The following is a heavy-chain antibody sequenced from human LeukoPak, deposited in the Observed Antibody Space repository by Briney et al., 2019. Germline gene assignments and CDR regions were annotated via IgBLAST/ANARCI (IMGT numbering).Heavy chain of an antibody. D-gene: IGHD3-3*01. CDR3: ARGHYDFWKGYYYYMDV. CDR1: GFTFSSYW. V-gene: IGHV3-7*01. J-gene: IGHJ6*03. CDR2: IKQDGSEK. Sequence: GGSLRLSCAASGFTFSSYWMSWVRQAPGKGLEWVANIKQDGSEKYYVDSVKGRFTISRDNAKNSLYLQMNSLRAEDTAVYYCARGHYDFWKGYYYYMDVWGKGTTVTVSS.